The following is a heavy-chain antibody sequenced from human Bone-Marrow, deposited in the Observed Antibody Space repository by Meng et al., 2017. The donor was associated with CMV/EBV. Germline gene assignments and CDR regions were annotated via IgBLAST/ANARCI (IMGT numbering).Heavy chain of an antibody. D-gene: IGHD2-2*02. CDR1: GGFISSYY. J-gene: IGHJ6*02. CDR2: IYYSGST. CDR3: ARARCSSTSCYTRGEDYYYYYGVDV. Sequence: WETLTLTCTVSGGFISSYYWSWIRQPPGKGLEWIGYIYYSGSTNYNPSLKSRVTISVDTSKIQFSLKLSSVTAADTAVYYCARARCSSTSCYTRGEDYYYYYGVDVWGQGTTVTVSS. V-gene: IGHV4-59*01.